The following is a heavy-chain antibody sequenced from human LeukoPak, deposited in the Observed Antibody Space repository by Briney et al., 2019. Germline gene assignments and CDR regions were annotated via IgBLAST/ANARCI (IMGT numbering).Heavy chain of an antibody. Sequence: SVKVSCTASRGSFSSYAISWGRQAPGQGLEWMGRIIPIYGTATYAQKFQGRVTITADRSTSTAYMELSSLRSEDTAVFYCARDPRPSYYDNSDVIHFDFSGQGTLVTVSS. V-gene: IGHV1-69*06. CDR2: IIPIYGTA. CDR1: RGSFSSYA. D-gene: IGHD3-22*01. CDR3: ARDPRPSYYDNSDVIHFDF. J-gene: IGHJ4*02.